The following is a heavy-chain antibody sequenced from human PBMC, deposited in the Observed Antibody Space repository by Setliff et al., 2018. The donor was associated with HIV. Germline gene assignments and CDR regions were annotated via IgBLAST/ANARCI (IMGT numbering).Heavy chain of an antibody. CDR3: AKGRPRIQVWEGFDY. J-gene: IGHJ4*02. Sequence: TLSLTCAVSGVSITSTNWWNWVRQSPGKGLEWIGEMYHSGTTNYNPSLTSRVTISVDKSKNQFSLNLTSVTAADTAVYYCAKGRPRIQVWEGFDYWGQGILVTVSS. D-gene: IGHD5-18*01. CDR1: GVSITSTNW. CDR2: MYHSGTT. V-gene: IGHV4-4*02.